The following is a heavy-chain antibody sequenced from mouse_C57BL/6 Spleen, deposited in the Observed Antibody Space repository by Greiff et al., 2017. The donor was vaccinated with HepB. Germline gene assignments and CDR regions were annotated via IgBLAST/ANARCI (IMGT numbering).Heavy chain of an antibody. D-gene: IGHD1-1*01. V-gene: IGHV1-50*01. Sequence: QVQLQQPGAELVKPGASVKLSCKASGYTFTSYWMQWVKQRPGQGLEWIGEIDPSDSYTNYNQKFKGKATLTVDTSSSTAYMQLSSLTSEDSAVYYCARGIPITTVVAKDYWGQGTTLTVSS. CDR2: IDPSDSYT. J-gene: IGHJ2*01. CDR1: GYTFTSYW. CDR3: ARGIPITTVVAKDY.